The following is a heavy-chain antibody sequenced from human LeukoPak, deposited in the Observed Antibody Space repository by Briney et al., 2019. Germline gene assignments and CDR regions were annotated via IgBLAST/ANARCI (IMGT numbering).Heavy chain of an antibody. CDR3: ARDGYSDSLDY. CDR1: GFSFGSYW. D-gene: IGHD4-11*01. CDR2: IKSDGSST. J-gene: IGHJ4*02. V-gene: IGHV3-74*01. Sequence: PGGSLRLSCKASGFSFGSYWIHWVRQAPGKGLVWVSRIKSDGSSTTYADSVKGRFTISRDNAKNTLFLQMNSLRAEDTAVYYCARDGYSDSLDYWGQGTLVTVSS.